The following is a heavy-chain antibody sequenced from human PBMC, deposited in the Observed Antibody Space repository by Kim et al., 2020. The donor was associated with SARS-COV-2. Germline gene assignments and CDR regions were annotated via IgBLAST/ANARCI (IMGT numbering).Heavy chain of an antibody. J-gene: IGHJ6*02. Sequence: GGSLRLSCAASGFTFSSYSMNWVRQAPGKGLEWVSSISSSSSYIYYADSVKGRFTISRDNAKNSLYLQMNSLRAEDTAVYYCARPDETVAGRGYYYYGMDVWGQGTTVTVSS. D-gene: IGHD6-19*01. CDR2: ISSSSSYI. CDR1: GFTFSSYS. CDR3: ARPDETVAGRGYYYYGMDV. V-gene: IGHV3-21*01.